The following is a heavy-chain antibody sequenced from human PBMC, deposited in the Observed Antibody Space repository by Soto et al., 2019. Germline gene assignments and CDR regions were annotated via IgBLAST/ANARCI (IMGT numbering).Heavy chain of an antibody. CDR3: ARASYSRSYYYYGMDV. Sequence: ASVKVSCKASGYTFTSYGISWVRQAPGQGLEWMGWISAYNGNTNYAQKLQGRVTMTTDTSTSTAYMELRSLRSDDTAVYYCARASYSRSYYYYGMDVWGQGTTVTVSS. J-gene: IGHJ6*02. V-gene: IGHV1-18*01. CDR2: ISAYNGNT. CDR1: GYTFTSYG. D-gene: IGHD6-13*01.